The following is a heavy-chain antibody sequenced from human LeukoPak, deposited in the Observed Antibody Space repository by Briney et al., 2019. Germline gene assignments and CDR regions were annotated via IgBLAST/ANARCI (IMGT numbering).Heavy chain of an antibody. CDR3: ARGWGNHTAMAYYFDY. CDR1: GVSIRGYY. V-gene: IGHV4-34*01. CDR2: INHSGST. Sequence: PSETLSLTCSVSGVSIRGYYWSWIRQPPGKGLEWIGEINHSGSTNYNPSLKSRVTISVDTSKNQFSLKLSSVTAADTAVYYCARGWGNHTAMAYYFDYWGQGTLVTVSS. D-gene: IGHD5-18*01. J-gene: IGHJ4*02.